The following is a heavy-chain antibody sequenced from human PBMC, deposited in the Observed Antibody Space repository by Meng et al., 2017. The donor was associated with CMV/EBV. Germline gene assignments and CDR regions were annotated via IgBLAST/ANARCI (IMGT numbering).Heavy chain of an antibody. CDR3: VRHIIVVPARGYGVDV. D-gene: IGHD2-2*01. J-gene: IGHJ6*02. CDR1: GASLSDSY. Sequence: SETLSLTCAVYGASLSDSYWSWIRQTPNKGLEWIGDIYYRASPNYNPSLKSRVAMSFDMSKNQFSLKLSAVTAADTAIYYCVRHIIVVPARGYGVDVWGQGTTVTVSS. V-gene: IGHV4-34*01. CDR2: IYYRASP.